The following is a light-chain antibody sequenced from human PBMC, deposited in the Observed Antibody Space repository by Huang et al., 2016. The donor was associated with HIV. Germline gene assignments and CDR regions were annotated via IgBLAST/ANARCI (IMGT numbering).Light chain of an antibody. CDR1: QDINNC. CDR2: DAS. CDR3: QQCENLPFT. J-gene: IGKJ3*01. V-gene: IGKV1-33*01. Sequence: DIQMTQSPTSLSASVGDRVTITCQASQDINNCLNWYQQKPGKAPKLLIYDASQLETGVPSRFIGSGSGTHFTFTINSLQPEDFASYYCQQCENLPFTFGPGTKVDI.